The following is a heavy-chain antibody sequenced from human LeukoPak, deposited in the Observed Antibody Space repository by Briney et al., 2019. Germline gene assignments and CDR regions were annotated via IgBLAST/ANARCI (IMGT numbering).Heavy chain of an antibody. V-gene: IGHV4-34*01. J-gene: IGHJ5*02. CDR1: GGPFTDYY. Sequence: PSETLSLTCAVYGGPFTDYYWTWIRQPPGMGLEWIGDINHSRSTSYKPSLKSRVSISVDTSRNQFSLRLRSVTAADTAVYYCARGKTYFDFWSGLGNWFDPWGQGTLVTVSS. D-gene: IGHD3-3*01. CDR2: INHSRST. CDR3: ARGKTYFDFWSGLGNWFDP.